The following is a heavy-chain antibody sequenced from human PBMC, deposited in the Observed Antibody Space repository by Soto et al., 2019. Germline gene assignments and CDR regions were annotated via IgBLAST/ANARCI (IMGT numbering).Heavy chain of an antibody. J-gene: IGHJ4*02. CDR1: GGSISSYY. D-gene: IGHD6-13*01. V-gene: IGHV4-59*01. CDR2: IYYSGSS. CDR3: ARGWYIDY. Sequence: QVQLQESGPGLVKPSETLSLTCTVSGGSISSYYWSWIRQPPGKGLEWIGYIYYSGSSNYNPYLKKRVTISVDTSKNQFSLKLSSVTAADTAVYYCARGWYIDYWGQGTLVTVSS.